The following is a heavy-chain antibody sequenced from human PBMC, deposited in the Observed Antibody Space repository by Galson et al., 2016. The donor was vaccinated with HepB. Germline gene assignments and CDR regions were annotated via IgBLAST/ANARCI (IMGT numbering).Heavy chain of an antibody. CDR2: ISAYNGNT. CDR3: ASIREYYFDSSGYWAPLAY. V-gene: IGHV1-18*01. Sequence: SVKVSCKASGYTFISYGISWVRQAPGQGLEWVGWISAYNGNTNYAQKLQGRVTMTTDTSTSTAYMELRSLRSDDTAVYYCASIREYYFDSSGYWAPLAYWGQGTLVTVSS. J-gene: IGHJ4*02. CDR1: GYTFISYG. D-gene: IGHD3-22*01.